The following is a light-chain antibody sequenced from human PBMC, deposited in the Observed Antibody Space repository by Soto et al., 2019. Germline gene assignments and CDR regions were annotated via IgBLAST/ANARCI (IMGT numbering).Light chain of an antibody. V-gene: IGLV1-40*01. Sequence: QAVVTQPPSVSGAPGQRVTISCTGSSSNIGAGYDVHWYQQLPGTAPKLLISGNSNRPSGVPDRFSGSKSGTSASLAITGLQAEHEADYYCQSYDSSLSGWVFGGGTKLTVL. J-gene: IGLJ3*02. CDR1: SSNIGAGYD. CDR3: QSYDSSLSGWV. CDR2: GNS.